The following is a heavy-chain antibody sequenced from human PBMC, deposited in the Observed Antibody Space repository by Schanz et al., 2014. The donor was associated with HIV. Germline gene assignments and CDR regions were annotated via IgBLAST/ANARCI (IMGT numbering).Heavy chain of an antibody. Sequence: QVQLVQSGAEVKKPGASVKVACKASGYTFTSYDINWVRQATGQGLEWMGWMNPNSGNTGYAQKFQGRVTINADXXXXTVYMYLSSLRSXXXXXYYCARSRYGDHPYYFDLGGQGTPVAVS. CDR2: MNPNSGNT. J-gene: IGHJ4*02. V-gene: IGHV1-8*01. CDR1: GYTFTSYD. D-gene: IGHD2-21*02. CDR3: ARSRYGDHPYYFDL.